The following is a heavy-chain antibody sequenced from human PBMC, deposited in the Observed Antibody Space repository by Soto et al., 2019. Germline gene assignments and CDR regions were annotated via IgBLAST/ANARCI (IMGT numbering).Heavy chain of an antibody. J-gene: IGHJ4*02. CDR3: ARVGGYSYGGVDY. CDR2: INPSGGST. CDR1: GYTFTSYY. Sequence: QVQLVQSGAEVKKPGASVKVSCKASGYTFTSYYMHWERQAPGQGLEWMGIINPSGGSTTYAQKCQGRVTMSRDTSTSTVYMELSSLRSEDTAVYYCARVGGYSYGGVDYWGQGTLVTVSS. D-gene: IGHD5-18*01. V-gene: IGHV1-46*01.